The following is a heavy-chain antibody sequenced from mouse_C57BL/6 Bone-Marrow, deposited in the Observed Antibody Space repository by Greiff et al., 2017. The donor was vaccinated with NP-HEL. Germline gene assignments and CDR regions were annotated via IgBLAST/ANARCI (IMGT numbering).Heavy chain of an antibody. V-gene: IGHV1-82*01. CDR3: ARVEVTTVVRYFDV. CDR2: IYPGDGDT. CDR1: GYAFSSSW. Sequence: QVQLQQSGPELVKPGASVKISCKASGYAFSSSWMNWVKQRPGKGLEWIGRIYPGDGDTNYNGKFKGKATLTADKSSSTAYMQLSSLTSEDSAVYFCARVEVTTVVRYFDVWGTGTTVTVSS. D-gene: IGHD1-1*01. J-gene: IGHJ1*03.